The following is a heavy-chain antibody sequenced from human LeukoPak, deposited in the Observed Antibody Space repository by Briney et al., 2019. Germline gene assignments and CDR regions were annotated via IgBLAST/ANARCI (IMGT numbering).Heavy chain of an antibody. CDR2: INAGNGNT. J-gene: IGHJ4*02. V-gene: IGHV1-3*01. D-gene: IGHD3-16*02. CDR1: GYTFTSYA. CDR3: ARGLVWGSYRYFDY. Sequence: ASVKVSCKTSGYTFTSYAMHWVRQAPGQRLEWMGWINAGNGNTKYSQKFQGRVTITRDTSASAAYMELSSLRSEDTAVHYCARGLVWGSYRYFDYWGQGTLVTVSS.